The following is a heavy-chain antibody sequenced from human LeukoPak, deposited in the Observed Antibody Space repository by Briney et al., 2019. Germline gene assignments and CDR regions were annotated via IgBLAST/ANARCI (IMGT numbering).Heavy chain of an antibody. CDR1: GFTFSSYA. CDR3: ARGRGLYCSSTSCSSFDY. CDR2: ISSNGGST. D-gene: IGHD2-2*01. J-gene: IGHJ4*02. Sequence: GGSLRLSCAASGFTFSSYAMHWVRQTPGKGGENVSAISSNGGSTYYAKSVKGRFTISRDNSKNTLYLQMGSLRAEDMAVYYCARGRGLYCSSTSCSSFDYWGQGTLVTVSS. V-gene: IGHV3-64*01.